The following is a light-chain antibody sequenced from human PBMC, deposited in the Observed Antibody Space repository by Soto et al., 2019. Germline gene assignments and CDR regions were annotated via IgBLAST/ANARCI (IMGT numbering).Light chain of an antibody. CDR2: DVS. Sequence: ALTQPASVSGSPGQSISISCTGTRSDVGGYEHVSWYQQHPGKVPRLIIFDVSSRPSGVSHRFSGSKSGDTASLTISGLQAEDEADYYCSSYTSVNLYVFGTGTKVTVL. CDR1: RSDVGGYEH. J-gene: IGLJ1*01. CDR3: SSYTSVNLYV. V-gene: IGLV2-14*03.